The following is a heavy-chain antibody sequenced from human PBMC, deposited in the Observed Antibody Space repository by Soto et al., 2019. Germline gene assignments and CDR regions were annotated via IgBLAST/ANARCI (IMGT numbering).Heavy chain of an antibody. Sequence: LGESLKISCKGSGYSFTSYWISWVRQMPGKGLEWMGRIDPSDSYTNYSPSFQGHVTISADKSISTAYLQWSSLKASDTAMYYCAILGEYVYYYYGMDVWGQGTTVTVSS. CDR3: AILGEYVYYYYGMDV. CDR2: IDPSDSYT. CDR1: GYSFTSYW. J-gene: IGHJ6*02. V-gene: IGHV5-10-1*01. D-gene: IGHD3-10*01.